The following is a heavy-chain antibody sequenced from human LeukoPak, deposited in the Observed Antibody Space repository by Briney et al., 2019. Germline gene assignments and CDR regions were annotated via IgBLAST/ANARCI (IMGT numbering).Heavy chain of an antibody. J-gene: IGHJ6*03. D-gene: IGHD1-26*01. CDR2: IIPIFGTA. CDR3: ARDMDGPLVYYYMDV. V-gene: IGHV1-69*05. Sequence: GASVKVSCKASGGTFSSYAISWVRQAPGQGLEWMRRIIPIFGTANYAQKFQGRVTITTDESTSTAYMELSSLRSEDTAVYYCARDMDGPLVYYYMDVWGKGTTVTVSS. CDR1: GGTFSSYA.